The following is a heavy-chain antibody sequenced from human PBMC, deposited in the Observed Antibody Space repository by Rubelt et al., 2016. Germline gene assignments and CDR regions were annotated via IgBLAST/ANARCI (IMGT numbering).Heavy chain of an antibody. CDR1: GYTLTELS. CDR2: FDPEDGET. D-gene: IGHD2-8*01. V-gene: IGHV1-24*01. Sequence: SGAEVKKPGASVKVSCKVSGYTLTELSMHWVRQAPGKGLEWMGGFDPEDGETIYAQKFQGRVTMTEDTSTDTAYMELSSLRSEDTAVYYCAGAQRIRLLMVYAPTFDYWGQGTLVTVSS. J-gene: IGHJ4*02. CDR3: AGAQRIRLLMVYAPTFDY.